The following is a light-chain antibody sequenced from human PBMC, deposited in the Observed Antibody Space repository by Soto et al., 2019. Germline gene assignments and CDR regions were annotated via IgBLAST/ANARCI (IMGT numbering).Light chain of an antibody. V-gene: IGKV3-15*01. CDR2: AAS. Sequence: EIVMTQSPATLSVSPGERATLSCRASQSVNRNLAWYQQKPGQAPRLLISAASTRATGIPARFCGSGSETEFTLTISSLQSEDCEVYYCQQYNNWWTFGQGTNVEMK. CDR1: QSVNRN. CDR3: QQYNNWWT. J-gene: IGKJ1*01.